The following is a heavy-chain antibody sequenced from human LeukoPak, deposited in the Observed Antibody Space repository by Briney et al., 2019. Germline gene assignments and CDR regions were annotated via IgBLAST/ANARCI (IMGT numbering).Heavy chain of an antibody. J-gene: IGHJ4*02. V-gene: IGHV3-30*02. Sequence: GGSLRLSCAASGFSFSSCGMHWVRQAPGKGLEWVAFIRYDGSNKYYADSVKGRFTISRDNSKNTLYLQMNSLRAEDTAVYYCAKGYCSGGNCYNFDYWGQGALVTVSS. CDR2: IRYDGSNK. CDR1: GFSFSSCG. CDR3: AKGYCSGGNCYNFDY. D-gene: IGHD2-15*01.